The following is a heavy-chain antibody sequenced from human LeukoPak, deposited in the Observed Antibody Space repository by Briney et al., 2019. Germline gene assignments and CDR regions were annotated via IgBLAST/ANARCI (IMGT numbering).Heavy chain of an antibody. J-gene: IGHJ1*01. CDR3: ARVWLPSYYDSSGYWEYFQH. Sequence: ASVKVSCKASGYTFTSYGISWVRQAPGRGLEWMGWISAYNGNTNYAQKLQGRVTMTRDTSISTAYMELSRLRSDDTAVYYCARVWLPSYYDSSGYWEYFQHWGQGTLVTVSS. CDR2: ISAYNGNT. D-gene: IGHD3-22*01. V-gene: IGHV1-18*01. CDR1: GYTFTSYG.